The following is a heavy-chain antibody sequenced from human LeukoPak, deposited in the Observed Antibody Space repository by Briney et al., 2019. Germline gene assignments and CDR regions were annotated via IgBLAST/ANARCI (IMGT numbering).Heavy chain of an antibody. Sequence: GGSLRLSCAASGFTVSSFFMSWVRQTPGKGLELVSVIHTSGSTNYADSVKGRFTISRHSSKNTLYLQMNSLRTEDTAVYYCARGRYSGNDYSSFDIWGQGTLVTVSS. J-gene: IGHJ3*02. CDR2: IHTSGST. CDR1: GFTVSSFF. D-gene: IGHD5-12*01. CDR3: ARGRYSGNDYSSFDI. V-gene: IGHV3-53*04.